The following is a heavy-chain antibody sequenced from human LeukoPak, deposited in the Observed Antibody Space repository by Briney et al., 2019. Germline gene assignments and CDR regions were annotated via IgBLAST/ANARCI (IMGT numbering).Heavy chain of an antibody. CDR3: AKSKEGLTYYDFWSGYYTGRLDYYYGMDV. CDR2: ISYDGSNK. V-gene: IGHV3-30*18. J-gene: IGHJ6*02. CDR1: GFTFSSYG. D-gene: IGHD3-3*01. Sequence: GGSLRLSCAASGFTFSSYGIHWVRQAPGKGLEWVAVISYDGSNKYYADSVKGRFTISRDNSKNTLYLQMNSLRAEDTAVYYCAKSKEGLTYYDFWSGYYTGRLDYYYGMDVWGQGTTVTVSS.